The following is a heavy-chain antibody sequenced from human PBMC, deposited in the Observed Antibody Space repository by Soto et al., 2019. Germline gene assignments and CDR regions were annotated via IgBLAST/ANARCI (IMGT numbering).Heavy chain of an antibody. V-gene: IGHV3-23*01. D-gene: IGHD3-22*01. CDR3: AKDSAITMIPDY. CDR2: IVGSGGTT. J-gene: IGHJ4*02. Sequence: EVHLLESGGGLVQPGGSLRLSCAASGFTFSTYAMSWVRQAPGKGLECVSTIVGSGGTTYYADSVKGRFTISRDNSKNMRYLQMNSLRAEDTAVYYCAKDSAITMIPDYWGQGTLVTVSS. CDR1: GFTFSTYA.